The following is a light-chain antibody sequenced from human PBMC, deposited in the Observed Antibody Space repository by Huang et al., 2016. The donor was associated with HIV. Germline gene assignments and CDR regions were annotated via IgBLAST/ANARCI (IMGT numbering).Light chain of an antibody. Sequence: DIQMTQSPSSLSASVGDRVTITCRASQSISRYLNWYQQKPGKAPNVVIYAAYEVESEVPSRFSGSGSGTDFTLTISSLQPEDFATYYCQQSYSTSRTFGQGTKVEIK. CDR2: AAY. V-gene: IGKV1-39*01. CDR3: QQSYSTSRT. CDR1: QSISRY. J-gene: IGKJ1*01.